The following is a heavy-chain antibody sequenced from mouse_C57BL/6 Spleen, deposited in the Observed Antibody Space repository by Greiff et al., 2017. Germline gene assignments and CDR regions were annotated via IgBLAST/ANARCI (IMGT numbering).Heavy chain of an antibody. CDR3: TRVYYYGSSYHDFFAY. CDR1: GYTFTSYW. J-gene: IGHJ3*01. CDR2: IYPGNSDT. Sequence: EVQLQQSGTVLARPGASVKMSCKTSGYTFTSYWMHWVNQRPGQGLEWIGAIYPGNSDTSYNQKFKGKAKLTAVTSASTAYMELSSLTNEDSAVYYGTRVYYYGSSYHDFFAYWGQGTLVTVSA. D-gene: IGHD1-1*01. V-gene: IGHV1-5*01.